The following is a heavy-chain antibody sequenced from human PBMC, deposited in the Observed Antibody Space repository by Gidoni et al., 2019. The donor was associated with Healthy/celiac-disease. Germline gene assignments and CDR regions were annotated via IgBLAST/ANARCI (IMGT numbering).Heavy chain of an antibody. V-gene: IGHV4-31*03. Sequence: QVQLQESGPGLVKPSQTLSLTCTVPGGPISSGGYYWSWIRQHPGKGLEWIGYIYYSGSTYYNPSLKSRVTISVDTSKNQFSLKLSSVTAADTAVYYCARDLGIVATIGAFDIWGQGTMVTVSS. CDR1: GGPISSGGYY. CDR2: IYYSGST. D-gene: IGHD5-12*01. CDR3: ARDLGIVATIGAFDI. J-gene: IGHJ3*02.